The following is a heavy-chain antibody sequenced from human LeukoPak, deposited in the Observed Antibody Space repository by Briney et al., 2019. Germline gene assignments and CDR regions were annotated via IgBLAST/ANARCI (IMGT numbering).Heavy chain of an antibody. CDR3: AREVSVAGRGGTEILDY. D-gene: IGHD6-19*01. CDR1: GFTFSSYS. J-gene: IGHJ4*02. CDR2: ISSSSSYI. Sequence: GGSLRLSCAASGFTFSSYSMNWVRQAPGKGLEWVSSISSSSSYIYYADSVKGRFTISRDNAKNSLYLQMNSLRAEDTAVYYCAREVSVAGRGGTEILDYWGQGTLVTVSS. V-gene: IGHV3-21*01.